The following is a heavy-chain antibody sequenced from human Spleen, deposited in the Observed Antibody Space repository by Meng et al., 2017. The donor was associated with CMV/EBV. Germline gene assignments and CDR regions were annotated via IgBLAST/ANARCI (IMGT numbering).Heavy chain of an antibody. D-gene: IGHD1-1*01. Sequence: SLKISCAASGFTFDDYAIHWVRQAPGKGLEWVSGISWNSGSIGYADSVKGRFTISRDNARNSLFLQMNSLRAEDTAIYYCARDRGMAGTIIDYWGQGTLVTVSS. CDR1: GFTFDDYA. CDR2: ISWNSGSI. J-gene: IGHJ4*02. CDR3: ARDRGMAGTIIDY. V-gene: IGHV3-9*01.